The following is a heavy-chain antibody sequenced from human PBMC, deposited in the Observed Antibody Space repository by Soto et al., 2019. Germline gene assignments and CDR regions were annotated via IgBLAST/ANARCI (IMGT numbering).Heavy chain of an antibody. CDR3: ARRGGAAGSIDY. CDR1: GYIFTSQW. J-gene: IGHJ4*02. V-gene: IGHV5-51*01. CDR2: IFPGDSET. D-gene: IGHD6-13*01. Sequence: PGESLKISCKTSGYIFTSQWIGWVRQMPGKGLEWMGIIFPGDSETRYSPSFEGQVTISADKSITTAYLQWASLKASDTAMYYCARRGGAAGSIDYWGQGTLVT.